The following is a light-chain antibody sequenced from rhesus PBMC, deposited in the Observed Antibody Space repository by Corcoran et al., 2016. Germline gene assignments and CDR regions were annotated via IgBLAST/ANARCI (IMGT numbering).Light chain of an antibody. J-gene: IGKJ4*01. CDR1: QSVGSY. CDR3: LQSSNWPLT. Sequence: EIVLTQSPATLALSPGERATLSCRASQSVGSYLAWYQQKPGLAPRLLIYGASSRAPGIPDRFSGSGSGTDFTLTISSLEPEDVGVYYCLQSSNWPLTFGGGTKVEVK. V-gene: IGKV3-24*04. CDR2: GAS.